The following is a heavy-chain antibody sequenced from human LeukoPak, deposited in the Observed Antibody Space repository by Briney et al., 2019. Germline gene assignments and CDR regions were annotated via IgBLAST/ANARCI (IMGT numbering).Heavy chain of an antibody. D-gene: IGHD3-10*01. CDR2: ISPNGDGT. Sequence: GGSLRLSCACSGFTFSTYAMHWVRQAPGKGLQDVSAISPNGDGTWYANSVNGRFTISRDNSKNTLYLQMGSLRGEDMAVYYCARGGIKGPHDAYDIWGQGTMVTVSS. V-gene: IGHV3-64*01. CDR3: ARGGIKGPHDAYDI. CDR1: GFTFSTYA. J-gene: IGHJ3*02.